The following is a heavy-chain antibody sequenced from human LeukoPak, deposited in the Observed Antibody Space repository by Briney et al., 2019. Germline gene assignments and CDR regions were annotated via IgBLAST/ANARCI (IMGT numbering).Heavy chain of an antibody. J-gene: IGHJ4*02. CDR1: GFTFDDYA. D-gene: IGHD3-10*01. CDR2: ISWNSGSI. V-gene: IGHV3-9*01. Sequence: PGGSLRLSCAASGFTFDDYAVHWVRQAPGKGLEWVSGISWNSGSIGYADSVKGRFTISRDNAKNSLYLQMNSLRAEDTALYYCAKDGDYYGSGSYPYFDYWGQGTLVTVSS. CDR3: AKDGDYYGSGSYPYFDY.